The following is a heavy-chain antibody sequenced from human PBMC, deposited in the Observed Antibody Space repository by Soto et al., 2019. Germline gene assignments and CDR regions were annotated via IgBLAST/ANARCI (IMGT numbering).Heavy chain of an antibody. CDR1: GDSITKSVYY. V-gene: IGHV4-39*01. CDR3: ARVPYYGSGGDGPYYFDY. CDR2: VYYAGNA. J-gene: IGHJ4*02. Sequence: LQLQESGPGLVKPSDTLSLTCTVSGDSITKSVYYWAWVRQTPGKGLEWIASVYYAGNAYYTPSLQRRVPISVDASRSQFSLELQSVTAADSAVYYCARVPYYGSGGDGPYYFDYWGQGTLVTVSS. D-gene: IGHD2-15*01.